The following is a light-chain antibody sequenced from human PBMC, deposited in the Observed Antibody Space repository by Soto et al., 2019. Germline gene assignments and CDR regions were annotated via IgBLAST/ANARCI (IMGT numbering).Light chain of an antibody. Sequence: SQSPGTLTLSPGERATLSCRASQSVSNNYLAWYQQKPGQAPRLLIYGASTRATGIPARFSGSGSGAEFTLTISSLQSEDFAVYYCQQYNNWPRTFGQGTMVDI. CDR2: GAS. CDR1: QSVSNN. J-gene: IGKJ1*01. CDR3: QQYNNWPRT. V-gene: IGKV3-15*01.